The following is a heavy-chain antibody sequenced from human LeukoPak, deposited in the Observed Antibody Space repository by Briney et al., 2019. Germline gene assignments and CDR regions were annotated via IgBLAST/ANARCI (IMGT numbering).Heavy chain of an antibody. Sequence: ASVKVSCKASGYTFTGYYMHWVRQAPGQGLEWMGIINPSGGSTSYAQKFQGRVTMTRDMSTSTVYMELSSLRSEDTAVYYFARIPLSHCSGGSCYDGDYWGQGTLVTVSS. D-gene: IGHD2-15*01. V-gene: IGHV1-46*01. CDR1: GYTFTGYY. CDR2: INPSGGST. CDR3: ARIPLSHCSGGSCYDGDY. J-gene: IGHJ4*02.